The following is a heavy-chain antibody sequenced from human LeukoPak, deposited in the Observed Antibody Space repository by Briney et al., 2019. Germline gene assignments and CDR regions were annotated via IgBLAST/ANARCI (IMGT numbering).Heavy chain of an antibody. J-gene: IGHJ4*02. CDR3: ARDRGYFDN. V-gene: IGHV3-21*01. CDR1: GFTFSIYS. CDR2: FTSSSNYI. Sequence: GGSLRLSCAASGFTFSIYSMNWVRQAPGKGLEWLSSFTSSSNYIYYADSVKGRFTISRDNVQNSLYLQMNSLRAEDTAMYYCARDRGYFDNWGQGTLVTVSS.